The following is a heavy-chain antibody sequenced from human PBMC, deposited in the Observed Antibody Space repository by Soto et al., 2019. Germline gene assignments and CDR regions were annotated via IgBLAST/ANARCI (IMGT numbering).Heavy chain of an antibody. CDR3: ARDEIRFSWAYGMDV. V-gene: IGHV3-30-3*01. CDR1: GFTFSSYA. CDR2: ISYDGSNK. J-gene: IGHJ6*02. D-gene: IGHD3-3*01. Sequence: QVQLVESGGGVVQPGRSLRLSCAASGFTFSSYAMHWVRQAPGKGLEWVAVISYDGSNKYHADSVKGRFTISRDNFKNSLYLQMNSLRAEDTAVYYCARDEIRFSWAYGMDVWGQGTTVTVSS.